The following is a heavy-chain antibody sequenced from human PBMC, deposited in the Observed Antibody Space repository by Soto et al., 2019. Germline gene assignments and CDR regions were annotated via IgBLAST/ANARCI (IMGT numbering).Heavy chain of an antibody. D-gene: IGHD2-8*02. J-gene: IGHJ4*02. CDR3: ARDKITGVFDY. V-gene: IGHV4-34*01. CDR2: INHSGST. Sequence: QVQLQQWGAGLLKPSETLSLTCAVYGGSFSGYYWTWIRQPPGTGLEWIGEINHSGSTNYNPTLKHRVTISVDKFKSQYSLKLTSLTAADAAVYYCARDKITGVFDYWGQGTLVTVSS. CDR1: GGSFSGYY.